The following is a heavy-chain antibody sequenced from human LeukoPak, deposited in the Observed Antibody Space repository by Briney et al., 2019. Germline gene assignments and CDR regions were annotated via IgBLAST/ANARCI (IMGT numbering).Heavy chain of an antibody. CDR3: ATQRGSYLWGTDFDY. D-gene: IGHD3-16*01. CDR2: INPNSGDT. CDR1: GYXFTGYY. J-gene: IGHJ4*02. Sequence: ASVKVSCKASGYXFTGYYIHWVRQAPGQGLEWMGTINPNSGDTKYAQKFQGRDTMTRDTCISTAYMELSMLRSDDTAVYYCATQRGSYLWGTDFDYWGQGTLVTVSS. V-gene: IGHV1-2*02.